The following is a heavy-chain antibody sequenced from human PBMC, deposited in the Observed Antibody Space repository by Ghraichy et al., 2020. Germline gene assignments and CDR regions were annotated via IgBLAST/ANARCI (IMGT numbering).Heavy chain of an antibody. V-gene: IGHV4-34*01. CDR2: INHSGST. CDR3: ARVAAAAAGY. D-gene: IGHD6-13*01. CDR1: GGSFSGYY. Sequence: PETLSLTCAVYGGSFSGYYWSWIRQPPGKGLEWIGEINHSGSTNYNPSLKSRVTISVDTSKNQFSLKLSSVTAADTAVYYCARVAAAAAGYWGQGTLVTVSS. J-gene: IGHJ4*02.